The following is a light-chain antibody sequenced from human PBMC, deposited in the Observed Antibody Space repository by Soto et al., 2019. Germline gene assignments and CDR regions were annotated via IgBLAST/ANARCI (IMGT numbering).Light chain of an antibody. J-gene: IGLJ2*01. CDR3: SSYTSSSTLVV. CDR1: SRDVGGYNS. V-gene: IGLV2-14*01. Sequence: QSVLTQPASVSGSPGQSITISCTGTSRDVGGYNSVSWYQQHPGKAPKLMIYEVTNRPSGVSNRFSGSKSGNTASLTISGLQAEDEADYYCSSYTSSSTLVVFGGGTKLTVL. CDR2: EVT.